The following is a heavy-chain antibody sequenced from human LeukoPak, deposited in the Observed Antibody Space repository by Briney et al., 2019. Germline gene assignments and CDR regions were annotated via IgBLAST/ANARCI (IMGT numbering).Heavy chain of an antibody. CDR1: GGSISSGSYY. D-gene: IGHD3-10*01. V-gene: IGHV4-61*02. J-gene: IGHJ1*01. Sequence: TSQTLSLTCTVSGGSISSGSYYWSWIRQPAGKGLEWIGRIYTSGSTNYNPSLKSRVTISVDTSKNQFSLKLSSVTAADTAVYYYARVGRSEYFQHWGQGTLVTVSS. CDR2: IYTSGST. CDR3: ARVGRSEYFQH.